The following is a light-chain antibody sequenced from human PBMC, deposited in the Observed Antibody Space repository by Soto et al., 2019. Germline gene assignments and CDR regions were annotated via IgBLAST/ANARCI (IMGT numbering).Light chain of an antibody. J-gene: IGLJ2*01. CDR1: SSDVGGYNY. CDR2: DVS. V-gene: IGLV2-11*01. Sequence: QSVLTQPRSVSGSPGQSVTISCTGTSSDVGGYNYVSWYQQHPGKPPKLMIYDVSKRPSGVPDRFSGSKSGNTASLAISGLQAEDEADYYCCSYAGSVVFGGGTKLTVL. CDR3: CSYAGSVV.